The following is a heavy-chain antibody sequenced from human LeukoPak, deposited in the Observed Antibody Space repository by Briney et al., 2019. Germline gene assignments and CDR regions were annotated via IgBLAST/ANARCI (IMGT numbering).Heavy chain of an antibody. CDR3: ARVPRGVGSNWFDP. V-gene: IGHV1-18*01. Sequence: DSVKVSCKASGYTFTSYGISWVRQAPGQGLEWMGWISAYNGNTNYAQKLQGRVTMTTDTSTSTAYMELRSLRSDDTAVYYCARVPRGVGSNWFDPWGQGTLVTVSS. D-gene: IGHD3-10*01. CDR2: ISAYNGNT. CDR1: GYTFTSYG. J-gene: IGHJ5*02.